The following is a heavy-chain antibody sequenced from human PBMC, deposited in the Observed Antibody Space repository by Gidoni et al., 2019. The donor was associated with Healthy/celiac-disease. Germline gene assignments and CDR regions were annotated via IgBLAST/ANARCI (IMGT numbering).Heavy chain of an antibody. CDR3: ARANIVVVPAPDYYYYYGMDV. V-gene: IGHV4-34*01. D-gene: IGHD2-2*01. CDR2: INHSGST. J-gene: IGHJ6*02. Sequence: QVQLQQWGAGLLKPSETLSLTCAVYGGSFSGYYWSWIRQPPGKGLEWIGEINHSGSTNYNPSLKSRVTISVDTSKNQFSLKLSSVTAADTAVYYCARANIVVVPAPDYYYYYGMDVWGQGTTVTVSS. CDR1: GGSFSGYY.